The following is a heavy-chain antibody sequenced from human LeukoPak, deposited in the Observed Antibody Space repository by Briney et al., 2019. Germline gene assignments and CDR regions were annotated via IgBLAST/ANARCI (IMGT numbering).Heavy chain of an antibody. V-gene: IGHV3-23*01. CDR1: GFTFSSYA. CDR3: AKAGRFLEWLYPADY. J-gene: IGHJ4*02. CDR2: ISGRGGST. Sequence: GGSLRLSCAASGFTFSSYAMSWVRQAPGKGLEWVSAISGRGGSTYYADSVKGRFTISRDNSKNTLYLQMNSLRAEDTAVYYCAKAGRFLEWLYPADYWGQGTLVTVSS. D-gene: IGHD3-3*01.